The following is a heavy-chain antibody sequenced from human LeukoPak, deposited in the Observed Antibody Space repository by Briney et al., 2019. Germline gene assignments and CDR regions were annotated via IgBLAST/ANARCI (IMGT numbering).Heavy chain of an antibody. V-gene: IGHV3-23*01. J-gene: IGHJ5*02. D-gene: IGHD3-16*01. Sequence: GGSLRLSCEASGFTFSSYAMSWVRQAPGKGLEWVSGISGSGGSTYYADSVKGRFTISRDNSKNTLYLQMNSLRAEDTAVYYCAKSYDYIWGSYGFNWFDRWGQGTLVTVSS. CDR1: GFTFSSYA. CDR2: ISGSGGST. CDR3: AKSYDYIWGSYGFNWFDR.